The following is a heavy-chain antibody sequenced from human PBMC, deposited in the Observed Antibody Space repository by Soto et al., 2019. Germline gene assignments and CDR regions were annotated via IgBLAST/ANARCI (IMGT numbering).Heavy chain of an antibody. CDR2: IFHSGST. CDR3: ATSSSGWPDWFDP. CDR1: GGSFRDDGYS. J-gene: IGHJ5*01. Sequence: SETLSLTCTVSGGSFRDDGYSWNWIRQSPGKGLEWIGCIFHSGSTLYSPSLKSRVSMSLDVSKNQFSLALTSVTAADTSVYYCATSSSGWPDWFDPWSPGSLVTVSS. D-gene: IGHD6-19*01. V-gene: IGHV4-30-2*06.